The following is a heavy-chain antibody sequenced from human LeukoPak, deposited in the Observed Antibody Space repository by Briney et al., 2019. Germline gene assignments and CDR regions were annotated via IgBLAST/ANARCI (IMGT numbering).Heavy chain of an antibody. CDR2: IRRKVNNYAT. D-gene: IGHD1-26*01. CDR3: TRHLTIVEATPFDL. Sequence: LPGGSLRLSCEASGFTFSGSAMHWVRQASGNGLEWVGHIRRKVNNYATTYAASVKGRFTISRDDSTSTAYLQMNSLKTEDTAVYYCTRHLTIVEATPFDLWGQGTLVTVSS. J-gene: IGHJ5*02. CDR1: GFTFSGSA. V-gene: IGHV3-73*01.